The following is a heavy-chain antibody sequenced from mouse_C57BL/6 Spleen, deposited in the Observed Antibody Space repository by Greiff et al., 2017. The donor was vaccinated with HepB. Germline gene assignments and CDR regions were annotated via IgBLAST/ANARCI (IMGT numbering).Heavy chain of an antibody. CDR2: IHPNSGST. Sequence: QVQLQQPGAELVKPGASVKLSCKASGYTFTSYWMHWVKQRPGQGLEWIGMIHPNSGSTNYNEKFKSKATLTVDKSSSTAYMQLSSLTSEDSAVYYCARGGITTVVAADYWGQGTTLTVSS. CDR3: ARGGITTVVAADY. D-gene: IGHD1-1*01. V-gene: IGHV1-64*01. CDR1: GYTFTSYW. J-gene: IGHJ2*01.